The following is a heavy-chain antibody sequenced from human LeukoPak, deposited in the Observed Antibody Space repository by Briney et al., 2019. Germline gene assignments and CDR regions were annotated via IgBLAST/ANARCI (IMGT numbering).Heavy chain of an antibody. V-gene: IGHV3-74*01. J-gene: IGHJ4*02. Sequence: GGSLRLSCAASGFTFNYFWMHWVRQVPGKGPVWVSGINNDGTATYYADSVKGRFTISRDNAKNTVYLQMNGLRAEATSVYFCATVSEYWGQGTLVTVSS. CDR3: ATVSEY. CDR1: GFTFNYFW. CDR2: INNDGTAT.